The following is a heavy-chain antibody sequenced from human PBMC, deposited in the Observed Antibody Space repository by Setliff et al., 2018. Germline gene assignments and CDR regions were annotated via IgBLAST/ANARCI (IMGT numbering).Heavy chain of an antibody. V-gene: IGHV4-61*09. Sequence: SETLSLTCTVSGGSISSGPYYWTWVRQPAGKGLEWIGHIYSTETTSYSPSLKSRVTISADTSKNQFSLQLSSVTATDTAVYYCARGRLLYVGDSHYFDNWGQGTLVTVSS. J-gene: IGHJ4*02. D-gene: IGHD4-17*01. CDR3: ARGRLLYVGDSHYFDN. CDR1: GGSISSGPYY. CDR2: IYSTETT.